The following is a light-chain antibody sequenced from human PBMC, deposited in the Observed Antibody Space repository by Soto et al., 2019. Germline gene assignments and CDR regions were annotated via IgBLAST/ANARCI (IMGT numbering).Light chain of an antibody. Sequence: QSALTQPPSVSGAPGQRVTISCTGSSSNIGTGYDVHWYQQLPGGAPRLLIYGNNNRPSGVPDRFSGSKSGTSASLAITGLQAEDEAVYFCQSSDGRLTTFVFGSGTNVTVL. CDR3: QSSDGRLTTFV. J-gene: IGLJ1*01. V-gene: IGLV1-40*01. CDR1: SSNIGTGYD. CDR2: GNN.